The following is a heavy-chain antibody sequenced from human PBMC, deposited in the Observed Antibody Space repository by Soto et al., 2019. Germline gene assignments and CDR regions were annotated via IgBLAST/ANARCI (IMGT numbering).Heavy chain of an antibody. V-gene: IGHV1-2*04. D-gene: IGHD3-3*01. CDR1: GYTFTGYY. Sequence: ASVKVSCKASGYTFTGYYMHWVRQAPGQGLEWMGWINPNSGGTNYAQKFQGWVTMTRDTPISTAYMELSRLRSDDTAVYYCARSRIFGVAPYDSWGQGTLVTVSS. CDR2: INPNSGGT. CDR3: ARSRIFGVAPYDS. J-gene: IGHJ4*02.